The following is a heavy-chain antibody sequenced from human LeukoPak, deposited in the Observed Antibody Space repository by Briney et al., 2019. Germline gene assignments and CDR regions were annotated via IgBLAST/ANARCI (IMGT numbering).Heavy chain of an antibody. Sequence: ASVKVSCKASGYTFTSYGISWVRQAPGQGLEWMGWISAYNGNTNYAQKLQGRVTMTTDTSTSTAYMELRSLRSDDTAVYYCAKGRYYGSGSYLGYLDYWGQGTLVTISS. J-gene: IGHJ4*02. CDR3: AKGRYYGSGSYLGYLDY. V-gene: IGHV1-18*01. CDR1: GYTFTSYG. CDR2: ISAYNGNT. D-gene: IGHD3-10*01.